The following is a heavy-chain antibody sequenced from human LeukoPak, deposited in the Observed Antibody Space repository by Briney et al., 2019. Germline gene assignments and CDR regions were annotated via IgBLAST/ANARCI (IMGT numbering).Heavy chain of an antibody. D-gene: IGHD3-10*01. Sequence: GGSLRLSCVASGFTFSDYGMNWVRQAPGKGLEWVSYISSSGSTIYYADSVKGRFTISRDNAKNSLYLQMNSLRAEDTAVYYCASWGYYGSGSIRWGQGTLVTVSS. V-gene: IGHV3-11*01. CDR1: GFTFSDYG. CDR3: ASWGYYGSGSIR. J-gene: IGHJ4*02. CDR2: ISSSGSTI.